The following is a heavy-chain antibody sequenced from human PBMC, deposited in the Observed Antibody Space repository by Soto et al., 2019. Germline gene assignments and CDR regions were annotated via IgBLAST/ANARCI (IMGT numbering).Heavy chain of an antibody. J-gene: IGHJ4*02. CDR1: GFTFSSYG. D-gene: IGHD6-13*01. V-gene: IGHV3-33*01. CDR3: ARDGIAAAGTIDY. CDR2: IWYDGSNK. Sequence: QVQLVESGGGVVQPGRSLRLSCAASGFTFSSYGMHWVGQAPGKGLEWVAVIWYDGSNKYYADSVKGRFTISRDNSKNTLYLQINSLRAEDTAVYYCARDGIAAAGTIDYWGQGTLVTVSS.